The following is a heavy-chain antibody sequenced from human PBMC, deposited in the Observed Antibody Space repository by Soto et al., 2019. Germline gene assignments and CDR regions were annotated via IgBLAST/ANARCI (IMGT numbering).Heavy chain of an antibody. D-gene: IGHD4-17*01. CDR2: IDWDDDK. J-gene: IGHJ4*02. CDR1: GFSLISKGMR. V-gene: IGHV2-70*04. Sequence: XGATLVNRTQTLTLTCTFSGFSLISKGMRVSWIRQPPGKALEWLARIDWDDDKFYSPSLRTRLTISKDTSKNQVVLTMTNVDPKDTATYYCARSPGGFTVATYFFDYWGQGTLVTVSS. CDR3: ARSPGGFTVATYFFDY.